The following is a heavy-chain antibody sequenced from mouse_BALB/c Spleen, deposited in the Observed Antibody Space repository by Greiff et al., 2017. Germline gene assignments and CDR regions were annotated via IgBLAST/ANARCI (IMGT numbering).Heavy chain of an antibody. V-gene: IGHV5-12-2*01. CDR1: GFTFSSYT. D-gene: IGHD1-1*01. J-gene: IGHJ2*01. Sequence: DVKLVESGGGLVQPGGSLKLSCAASGFTFSSYTMSWVRQTPEKRLEWVAYISNGGGSTYYPDTVKGRFTISRDNAKNTLYLQMSSLKSEDTAMYYCARGIYYYGSSYYFDYWGQGTTLTVTS. CDR3: ARGIYYYGSSYYFDY. CDR2: ISNGGGST.